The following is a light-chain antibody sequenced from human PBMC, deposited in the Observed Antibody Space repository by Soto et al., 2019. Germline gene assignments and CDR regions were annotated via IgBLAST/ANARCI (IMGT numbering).Light chain of an antibody. Sequence: EIVMTQSPVTLSASPGERVTLSCRASQSVNINLAWYQQRHXQAPRVLIYGASNRASGIPDKFSGSGSGTDFTLTISSLEPDDFALYFCQQYKDWPPLTFGGGTRVEIK. CDR2: GAS. CDR1: QSVNIN. J-gene: IGKJ4*01. V-gene: IGKV3D-15*01. CDR3: QQYKDWPPLT.